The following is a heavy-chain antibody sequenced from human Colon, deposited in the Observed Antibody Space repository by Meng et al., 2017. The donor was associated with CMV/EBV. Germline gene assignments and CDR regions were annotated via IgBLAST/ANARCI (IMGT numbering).Heavy chain of an antibody. V-gene: IGHV4-31*03. CDR3: ARTNYGDYNWFDP. J-gene: IGHJ5*02. Sequence: QVQLQESGPGLVKPSQPLSLTCTFSGGSISSGGFYWSWIRQHPGKGLEWIGYIYYSGSTYYNPSLRSRVAISIDTSKNQFSLKLTSVTAADTAVYFCARTNYGDYNWFDPWGQGTLVTVSS. CDR1: GGSISSGGFY. CDR2: IYYSGST. D-gene: IGHD4-17*01.